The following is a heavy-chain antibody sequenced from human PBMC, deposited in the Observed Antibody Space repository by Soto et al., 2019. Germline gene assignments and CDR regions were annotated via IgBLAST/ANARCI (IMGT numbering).Heavy chain of an antibody. CDR3: ARGAIYCSGGRCYPVY. D-gene: IGHD2-15*01. V-gene: IGHV3-20*04. Sequence: EVQLVESGGSVVRPGGSLRLSCAASGFTFDDYGMSWVRQAPGKGLEWVSGINWNGDSTGYADSVTGRFTISRDNAKNSLYRQMNSLRAEDTALYYCARGAIYCSGGRCYPVYWGQGTLVTVSS. CDR2: INWNGDST. J-gene: IGHJ4*02. CDR1: GFTFDDYG.